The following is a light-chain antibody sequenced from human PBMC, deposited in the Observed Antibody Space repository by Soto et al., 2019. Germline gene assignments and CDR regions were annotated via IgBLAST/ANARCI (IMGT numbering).Light chain of an antibody. Sequence: DIQMTQSPSSLSASVGDRVTITCQASQDIGNYLNWYQQKPGRAPKLLINDASHLETGVPSRFSGSGSGTYFTFPISSLQPEDVAVYYCQQYHNLPPLTFGGGTKVELK. J-gene: IGKJ4*01. CDR3: QQYHNLPPLT. V-gene: IGKV1-33*01. CDR1: QDIGNY. CDR2: DAS.